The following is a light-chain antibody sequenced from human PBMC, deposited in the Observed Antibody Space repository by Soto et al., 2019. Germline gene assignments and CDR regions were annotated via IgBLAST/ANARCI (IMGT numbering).Light chain of an antibody. V-gene: IGKV3-11*01. CDR3: QQRSNWPPDT. J-gene: IGKJ2*01. CDR2: DAS. CDR1: QSVSSY. Sequence: EIVLTQSPATLSESPGERDTLSCRASQSVSSYLAWYQQKPGQAPRLLIYDASNRATGIPARFSGSGSGTDFTLTISSLEPEDFAVDYCQQRSNWPPDTFGQGTKLEIK.